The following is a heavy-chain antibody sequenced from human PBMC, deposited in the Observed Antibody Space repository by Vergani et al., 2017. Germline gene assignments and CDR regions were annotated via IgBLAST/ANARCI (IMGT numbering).Heavy chain of an antibody. D-gene: IGHD6-13*01. J-gene: IGHJ6*02. CDR2: ISSSSSTI. Sequence: VQLVESGGGVVQPGRSLRLSCAASGFTFSSYSMNWVRQAPGKGLEWVSYISSSSSTIYYADSVKGRFTISRDNAKNSLYLQMNSLRAEDTAVYYCARDDVAEASDPRDYYYYYGMDVWGQGTTVTVSS. CDR1: GFTFSSYS. CDR3: ARDDVAEASDPRDYYYYYGMDV. V-gene: IGHV3-48*01.